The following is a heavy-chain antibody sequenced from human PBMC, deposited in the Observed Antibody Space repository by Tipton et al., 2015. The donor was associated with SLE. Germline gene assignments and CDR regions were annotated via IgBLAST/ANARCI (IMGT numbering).Heavy chain of an antibody. CDR1: GYSISSGYY. V-gene: IGHV4-38-2*02. CDR2: IYYSRST. D-gene: IGHD6-13*01. J-gene: IGHJ3*02. Sequence: LRLSCTVSGYSISSGYYWGWIRQPPGKGLEWIGSIYYSRSTYYNPSLKSRVTISVDTSKNQFSLKLSSVTAADTAVYYCAREDSSPDAFDIWGQGTMVTVSS. CDR3: AREDSSPDAFDI.